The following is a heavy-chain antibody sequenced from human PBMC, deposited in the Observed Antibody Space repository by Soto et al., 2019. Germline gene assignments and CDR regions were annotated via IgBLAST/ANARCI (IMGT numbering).Heavy chain of an antibody. CDR2: IRDIGGNI. J-gene: IGHJ4*02. V-gene: IGHV3-23*01. Sequence: EVQLLESGGGWVQPGGSLRLSCAASGFTFSSFAMTWVRQAPGKGLEWVSGIRDIGGNIFSADSVKGRFTISRDNSKNMLYLQMNSLRAEDTALYYCAKDPYSGSYATTFDSWGRGTLVTVSS. D-gene: IGHD1-26*01. CDR1: GFTFSSFA. CDR3: AKDPYSGSYATTFDS.